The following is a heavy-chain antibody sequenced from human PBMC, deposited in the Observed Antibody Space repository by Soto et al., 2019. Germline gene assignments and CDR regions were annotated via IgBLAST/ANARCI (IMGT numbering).Heavy chain of an antibody. CDR2: IYYSGST. CDR3: ARDGDYFGSGSPPLLSK. D-gene: IGHD3-10*01. Sequence: SETLSLTCTVSGGSISNYYWSWIRQPPGKGLEWIGYIYYSGSTSYNPSLKSRVTISIDTSKNQFSLKLTSVTAADTAVYYCARDGDYFGSGSPPLLSKWGQGTLVTVSS. V-gene: IGHV4-59*12. J-gene: IGHJ4*02. CDR1: GGSISNYY.